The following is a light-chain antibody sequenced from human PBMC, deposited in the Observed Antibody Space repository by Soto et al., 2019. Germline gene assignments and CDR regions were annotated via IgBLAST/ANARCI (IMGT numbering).Light chain of an antibody. CDR3: QQYKA. V-gene: IGKV1-5*01. J-gene: IGKJ1*01. CDR2: DAS. CDR1: QSLSSY. Sequence: DIQMTQSPSTLSASVGDRVTVTCRASQSLSSYLAWYQQKPGRAPKLLIFDASSLERGVPSRFSGSGSGTEFRLTISSLQPDDFATYYCQQYKAFGQGTKVDIK.